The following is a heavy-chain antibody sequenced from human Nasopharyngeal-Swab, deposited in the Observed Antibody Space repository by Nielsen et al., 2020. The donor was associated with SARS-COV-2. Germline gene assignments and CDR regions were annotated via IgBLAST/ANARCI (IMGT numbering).Heavy chain of an antibody. V-gene: IGHV1-18*01. D-gene: IGHD3-22*01. CDR1: GYTFTSYG. J-gene: IGHJ4*02. CDR2: ISAYNGNT. Sequence: ASVKVSCKASGYTFTSYGISWVRQAPGQGLEWMGWISAYNGNTNYAQKLQGRVTMTTDTSTSTAYMELRSLRSDDTAVYYCARDPPYYDSSAPWGFDSWGQGTLVTVSS. CDR3: ARDPPYYDSSAPWGFDS.